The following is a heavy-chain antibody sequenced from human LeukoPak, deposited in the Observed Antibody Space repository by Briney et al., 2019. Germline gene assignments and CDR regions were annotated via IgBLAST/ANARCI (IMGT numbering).Heavy chain of an antibody. Sequence: SETLSLTCTVSGGSISSYYWSWIRQPPGKGLEWIGYIYYSGSANYNPSLKSRVTISVDTSKNQFSLKLSSVTAADTAVYYCARNEQDWFDPWGQGTLVTVSS. V-gene: IGHV4-59*01. CDR3: ARNEQDWFDP. J-gene: IGHJ5*02. CDR1: GGSISSYY. D-gene: IGHD1-1*01. CDR2: IYYSGSA.